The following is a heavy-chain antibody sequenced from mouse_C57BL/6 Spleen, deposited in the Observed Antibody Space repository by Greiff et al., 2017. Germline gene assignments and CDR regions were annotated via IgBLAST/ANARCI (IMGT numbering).Heavy chain of an antibody. D-gene: IGHD3-1*01. CDR1: GYTFTDYY. J-gene: IGHJ2*01. CDR3: ARSGPDYFDY. V-gene: IGHV1-19*01. Sequence: SGPVLVKPGASVKMSCKASGYTFTDYYMNWVKQSHGKSLEWIGVINPYNGGTSYNQKFKGKATLTVDKSSSTAYMELNSLTSEDSAVYYCARSGPDYFDYWGQGTTLTVSS. CDR2: INPYNGGT.